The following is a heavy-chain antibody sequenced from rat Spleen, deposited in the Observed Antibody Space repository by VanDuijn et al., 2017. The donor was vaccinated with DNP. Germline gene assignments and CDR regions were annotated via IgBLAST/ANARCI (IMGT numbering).Heavy chain of an antibody. CDR1: SYSITSNY. CDR3: ARYNSGYYFDY. Sequence: EVQLQESGPGLVKPSQSLSLTCSVTSYSITSNYWGWIRKFPGNKMEWMAYISYSGSTSYNPSLKSRISITRDTSKNQFFLQLNSVTTEDTATYYCARYNSGYYFDYWGQGVMVTVSS. CDR2: ISYSGST. V-gene: IGHV3-1*01. D-gene: IGHD4-3*01. J-gene: IGHJ2*01.